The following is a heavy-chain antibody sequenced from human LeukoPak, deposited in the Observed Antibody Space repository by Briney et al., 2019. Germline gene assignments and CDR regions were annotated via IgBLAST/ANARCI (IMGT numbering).Heavy chain of an antibody. CDR2: INHSGST. J-gene: IGHJ4*02. D-gene: IGHD1-1*01. Sequence: SETLSLTCAVYGGSFSGYYWSWIRQPPGKGLEWIGEINHSGSTNYNPSLKSRVTISVDTSKNQFSLKLSSVTAADTAVYYCARHARLGNDVPFDYWGQGTLVTVSS. CDR3: ARHARLGNDVPFDY. V-gene: IGHV4-34*01. CDR1: GGSFSGYY.